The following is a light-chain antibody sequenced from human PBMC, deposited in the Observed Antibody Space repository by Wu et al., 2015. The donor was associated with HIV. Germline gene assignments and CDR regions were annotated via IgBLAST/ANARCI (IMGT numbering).Light chain of an antibody. CDR3: QQYDNDPFT. J-gene: IGKJ3*01. V-gene: IGKV1-33*01. Sequence: DIQMTQSPSSLSASVGDRVTITCQASHDITNYLNWYQQKPGKSPNLLIYDASNLETGVPSRFSGSGSGTHFTFTISSLQPEDFATYYCQQYDNDPFTFGPGTKVDLK. CDR1: HDITNY. CDR2: DAS.